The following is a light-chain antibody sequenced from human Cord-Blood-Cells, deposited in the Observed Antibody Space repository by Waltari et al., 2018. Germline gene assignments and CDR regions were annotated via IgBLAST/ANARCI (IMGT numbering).Light chain of an antibody. CDR3: SSYAGSNNLV. Sequence: QSALTQPPSASGSPGQSVTISCTGTSSAVGGYHYVSWYQQTPGKAPNLKIYEVSKRPSGVPDRFSGSKSGNTASLTVSVLQAEDEADYYCSSYAGSNNLVFGGGTKLTVL. CDR1: SSAVGGYHY. J-gene: IGLJ3*02. V-gene: IGLV2-8*01. CDR2: EVS.